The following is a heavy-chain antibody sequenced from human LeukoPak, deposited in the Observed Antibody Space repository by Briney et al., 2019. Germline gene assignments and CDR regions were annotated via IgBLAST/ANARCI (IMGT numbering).Heavy chain of an antibody. CDR3: AKGMTTFEY. CDR1: GFTFSSYG. V-gene: IGHV3-23*01. J-gene: IGHJ4*02. Sequence: GGSLRLSCAASGFTFSSYGMSWVRQAPGKGLEWVSGMSGSGGNTYYADSVKGRFTISRDNSKNTLYLQMNSLRAEDTAVYYCAKGMTTFEYWGQGTLVTVSS. D-gene: IGHD4-11*01. CDR2: MSGSGGNT.